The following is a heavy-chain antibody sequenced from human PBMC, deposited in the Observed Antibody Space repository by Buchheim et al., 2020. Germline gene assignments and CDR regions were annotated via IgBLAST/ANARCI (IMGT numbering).Heavy chain of an antibody. Sequence: QVQLQESGPGLVKPSETLSLTCTVSGGSISSYYWSWIRQPPGKGLEWIGYIYYSGSTNYNPSLKSRVTISVDTSKNQFSLKLSPVTAADTAVYYCARGYSGYEYYFDYWGQGTL. J-gene: IGHJ4*02. CDR2: IYYSGST. CDR3: ARGYSGYEYYFDY. V-gene: IGHV4-59*01. CDR1: GGSISSYY. D-gene: IGHD5-12*01.